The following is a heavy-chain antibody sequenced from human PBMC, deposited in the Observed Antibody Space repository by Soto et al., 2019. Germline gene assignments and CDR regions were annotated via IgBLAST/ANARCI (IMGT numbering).Heavy chain of an antibody. J-gene: IGHJ2*01. CDR1: GGSISSSSYY. Sequence: SETLSLTCTVSGGSISSSSYYWGWIRQPPGKGLEWIGSIYYSGSTYYNPSLKSRVTISVDTSKNQFSLKLSSVTAADTAVYYCARHFQDSVVVPAAPDWYIDLWGRGTLVTVSS. V-gene: IGHV4-39*01. CDR3: ARHFQDSVVVPAAPDWYIDL. CDR2: IYYSGST. D-gene: IGHD2-2*01.